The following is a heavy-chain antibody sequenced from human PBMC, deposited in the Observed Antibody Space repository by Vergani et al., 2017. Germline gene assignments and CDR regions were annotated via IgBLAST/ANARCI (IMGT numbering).Heavy chain of an antibody. D-gene: IGHD5-24*01. CDR2: IIPIFGIA. J-gene: IGHJ4*02. CDR1: GGTFSSYA. V-gene: IGHV1-69*17. CDR3: ARETRDDYDYVYDY. Sequence: QVQLVQSGAEVKKPGSSVKVSCKASGGTFSSYAISWVRQAPGQGREWMGGIIPIFGIANYAQKFQGRVTITADNSTSTAYMELRSLSSEDTAVYYCARETRDDYDYVYDYWGQGTLVTVSS.